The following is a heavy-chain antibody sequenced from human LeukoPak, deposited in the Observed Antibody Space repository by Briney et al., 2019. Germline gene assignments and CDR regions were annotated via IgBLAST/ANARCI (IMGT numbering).Heavy chain of an antibody. J-gene: IGHJ4*02. V-gene: IGHV3-23*01. CDR1: GFTFSSYG. CDR2: ISGSGGST. D-gene: IGHD2-15*01. CDR3: ARDRYCSGGSCYSPMDY. Sequence: RAGGSLRLSCAASGFTFSSYGMSWVRQAPGKGLEWVSGISGSGGSTYYADSVKGRFTISRDNSKNTLYLQMNSLRAEDTALYHCARDRYCSGGSCYSPMDYWGQGTLVTVSS.